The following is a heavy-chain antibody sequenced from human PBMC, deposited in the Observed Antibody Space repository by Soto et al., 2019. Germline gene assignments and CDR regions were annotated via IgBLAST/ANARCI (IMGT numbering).Heavy chain of an antibody. CDR2: IYYSGST. CDR3: ARGPIMTTFGGVPEALHWFDP. Sequence: QVQLQESGPGLVKPSETLSLNCTVSGASVTTYYWSWIRQSPGKGLDWIGHIYYSGSTKYNPSLQSRVTISVDTSKNRLSLTRRSVTAAHTAVYYCARGPIMTTFGGVPEALHWFDPWGQGILVIVSS. CDR1: GASVTTYY. V-gene: IGHV4-59*02. D-gene: IGHD3-16*01. J-gene: IGHJ5*02.